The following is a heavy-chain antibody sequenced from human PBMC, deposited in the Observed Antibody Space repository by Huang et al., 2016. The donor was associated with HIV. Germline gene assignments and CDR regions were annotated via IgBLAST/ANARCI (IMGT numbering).Heavy chain of an antibody. V-gene: IGHV4-39*01. CDR2: IYYSGST. Sequence: QLQLQESGPGLVKPSETLSLTCTVSGGSVSSFGYYWGWIRQPPGKGLGWIGSIYYSGSTYYKTSLETRGTISLDMSRNQFSLKLTSVTAADAAVYYCARERRDGYGMAVWGQGTTVTVSS. CDR3: ARERRDGYGMAV. J-gene: IGHJ6*02. CDR1: GGSVSSFGYY. D-gene: IGHD1-1*01.